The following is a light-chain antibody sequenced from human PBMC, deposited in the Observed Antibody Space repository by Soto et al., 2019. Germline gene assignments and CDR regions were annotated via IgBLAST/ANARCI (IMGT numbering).Light chain of an antibody. CDR2: DVT. Sequence: QSALIQPRSESGSPGQSVTISCIGTNSNVGDYNFVSWYQQHPGKAPKLLIYDVTKRPSGVPDRFSGSKSGNTASLTISGLQAEDEADYYCCSYAGSYTLIFGGGTKLTDL. J-gene: IGLJ2*01. CDR1: NSNVGDYNF. V-gene: IGLV2-11*01. CDR3: CSYAGSYTLI.